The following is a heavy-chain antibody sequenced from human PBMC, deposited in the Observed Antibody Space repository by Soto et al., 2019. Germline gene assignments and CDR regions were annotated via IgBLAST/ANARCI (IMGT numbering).Heavy chain of an antibody. J-gene: IGHJ4*02. CDR1: GGSISSYSW. CDR3: AVGYSSSYIDS. D-gene: IGHD6-13*01. V-gene: IGHV4-4*02. CDR2: IYHSGNT. Sequence: SETLSLTCDVSGGSISSYSWWSWVRQPPGKGLEWIGEIYHSGNTNYNPSLKSRVTISIDKSKSQFSLELRSVTAADTALFYCAVGYSSSYIDSWGQGTLVTVSS.